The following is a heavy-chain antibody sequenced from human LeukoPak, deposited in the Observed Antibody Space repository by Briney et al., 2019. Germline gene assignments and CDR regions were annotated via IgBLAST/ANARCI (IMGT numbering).Heavy chain of an antibody. CDR2: ISYDGTIK. J-gene: IGHJ3*02. CDR1: GFTFTRYG. V-gene: IGHV3-30-3*01. D-gene: IGHD2-15*01. Sequence: GGSLRLSCVGSGFTFTRYGLHWVRQAPGKGLEWVAGISYDGTIKHYADSVKGRFTISRDNAKNTLYLQMNSLRAEDTAVYYCAVLVVIDAFDIWGQGTMVTVSS. CDR3: AVLVVIDAFDI.